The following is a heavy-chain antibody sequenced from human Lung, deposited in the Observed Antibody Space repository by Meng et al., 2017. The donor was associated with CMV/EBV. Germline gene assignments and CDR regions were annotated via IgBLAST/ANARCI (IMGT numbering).Heavy chain of an antibody. CDR1: GFTFSSYA. D-gene: IGHD6-19*01. J-gene: IGHJ4*02. CDR2: ISYDGSNK. V-gene: IGHV3-30*04. CDR3: APLGTSSADPPN. Sequence: GGSLRLXXAASGFTFSSYAMHWVRQAPGKGLEWVAVISYDGSNKYYADSVKGRFTISRDNSKNTLYPQMNSLRAEDTAVYYCAPLGTSSADPPNWGQGTLVTVSS.